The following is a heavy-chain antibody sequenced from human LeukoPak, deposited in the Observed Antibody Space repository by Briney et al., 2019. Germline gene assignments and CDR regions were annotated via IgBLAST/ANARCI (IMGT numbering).Heavy chain of an antibody. J-gene: IGHJ4*02. CDR3: AKSPTMVRGVTSFFDY. D-gene: IGHD3-10*01. Sequence: PGGSLRLSCAASGFTFSSYAMSWVRQAPGKGLEWVSAISGSGGSTYYADSVKGRFTISRDNSKNTLYLQMNSLRAEDTAVYYCAKSPTMVRGVTSFFDYWGQGTLVTVSS. CDR1: GFTFSSYA. V-gene: IGHV3-23*01. CDR2: ISGSGGST.